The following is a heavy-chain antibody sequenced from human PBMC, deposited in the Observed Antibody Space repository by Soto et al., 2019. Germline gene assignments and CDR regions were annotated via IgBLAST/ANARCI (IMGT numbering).Heavy chain of an antibody. CDR2: ISAYNGNT. V-gene: IGHV1-18*04. CDR3: ARAPSIAARHWFDP. CDR1: GYTFTSYG. J-gene: IGHJ5*02. Sequence: ASVKVSCKASGYTFTSYGISWVRQAPGQGLEWMGWISAYNGNTNYAQKLQGRVTMTTDTSTSTACMELRSLRSDDTAVYYCARAPSIAARHWFDPWGQGTLVTVSS. D-gene: IGHD6-6*01.